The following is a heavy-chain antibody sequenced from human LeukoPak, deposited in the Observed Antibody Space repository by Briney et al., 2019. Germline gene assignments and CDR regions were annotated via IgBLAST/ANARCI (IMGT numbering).Heavy chain of an antibody. D-gene: IGHD6-25*01. Sequence: GGSLRLSCAASGFTFSSYSINWVRQAPGKGLEWVAVISYDGSNKYYADSVKGRFTISRDNSKNTLYLQMNSLRAEDTAVYYCARVDSSGFDYWGQGTLVTVSS. CDR1: GFTFSSYS. CDR2: ISYDGSNK. J-gene: IGHJ4*02. V-gene: IGHV3-30*03. CDR3: ARVDSSGFDY.